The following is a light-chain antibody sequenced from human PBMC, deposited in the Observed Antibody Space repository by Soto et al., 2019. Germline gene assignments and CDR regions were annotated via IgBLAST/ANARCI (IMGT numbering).Light chain of an antibody. CDR1: RSNIGRNF. Sequence: QSVLTQSPSASGTPGQRVTISCSGSRSNIGRNFAYWYQHVPGTAPRLLIQRNNERPSGVPDRFSGSKSGTSVSLAISGLRSDDAATYYCAAWDDTLDSQVFGGGTKLTV. CDR2: RNN. CDR3: AAWDDTLDSQV. V-gene: IGLV1-47*01. J-gene: IGLJ3*02.